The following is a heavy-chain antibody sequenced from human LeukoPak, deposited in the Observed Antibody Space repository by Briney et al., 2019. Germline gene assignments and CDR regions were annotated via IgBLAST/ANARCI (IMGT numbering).Heavy chain of an antibody. Sequence: GGSLRLSCAASGLTFSNYTMNWVRQAPGKGLEWVSSFGTRSTSVYHAGSVKGRFAISRDNAKNSLYLQMNSLRAEDTALYYCARGVSEGFDFWGQGTLVTVSS. V-gene: IGHV3-21*01. D-gene: IGHD3-22*01. CDR1: GLTFSNYT. CDR3: ARGVSEGFDF. J-gene: IGHJ4*02. CDR2: FGTRSTSV.